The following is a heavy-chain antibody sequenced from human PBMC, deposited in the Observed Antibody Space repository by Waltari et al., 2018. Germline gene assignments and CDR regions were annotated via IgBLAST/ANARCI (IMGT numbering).Heavy chain of an antibody. CDR2: INPNSGGT. Sequence: QVQLVQSGAEVKKPGASVKVACTASGYTFTGYYMHWVLQAPGQGLEWMGWINPNSGGTNYAQKFQGRVTMTRDTSISTAYMELSRLRSDDTAVYYCARDRAGAIPFDYWGQGTLVTVSS. D-gene: IGHD1-26*01. V-gene: IGHV1-2*02. CDR3: ARDRAGAIPFDY. CDR1: GYTFTGYY. J-gene: IGHJ4*02.